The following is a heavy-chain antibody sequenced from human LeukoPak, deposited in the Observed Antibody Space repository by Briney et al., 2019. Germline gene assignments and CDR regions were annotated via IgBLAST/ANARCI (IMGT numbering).Heavy chain of an antibody. D-gene: IGHD3-10*01. Sequence: PGGSLRLSCTASGFTFGDYAMSWVRQAPGKGLEWVGFIRSKAYGGTTEYAASVKGRFTISRDDSKSVAYLQMNSLKIEDTAVYYCSRPGVPGIYYVSGSSGDWGQGTLVTVSS. J-gene: IGHJ4*02. CDR3: SRPGVPGIYYVSGSSGD. CDR1: GFTFGDYA. V-gene: IGHV3-49*04. CDR2: IRSKAYGGTT.